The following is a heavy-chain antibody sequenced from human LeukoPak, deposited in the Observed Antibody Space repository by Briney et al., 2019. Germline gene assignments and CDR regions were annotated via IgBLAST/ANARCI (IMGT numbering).Heavy chain of an antibody. D-gene: IGHD4-17*01. CDR1: GYTFTGHY. J-gene: IGHJ4*02. CDR3: ASGRGYGDYRGPFDY. Sequence: ASVKVSCKASGYTFTGHYMHWVRQAPGQGLEWMGWINPNSGGTNYAQKFQGRVTMTRDTSISTAYMELSRLRSDDTAVYYCASGRGYGDYRGPFDYWGQGTLVTVSS. V-gene: IGHV1-2*02. CDR2: INPNSGGT.